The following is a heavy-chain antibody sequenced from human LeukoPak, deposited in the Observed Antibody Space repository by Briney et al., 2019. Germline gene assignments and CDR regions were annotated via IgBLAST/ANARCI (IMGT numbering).Heavy chain of an antibody. CDR1: AASISSYY. V-gene: IGHV4-4*07. CDR3: ARVPFAVRDQLLFTHFDY. J-gene: IGHJ4*02. CDR2: IYNSGSI. D-gene: IGHD2-2*01. Sequence: SETLSLTCTVSAASISSYYWNWIRQPAGKGLEWIGRIYNSGSIDYNPSLMSRVTMSVDTSKNQFSLKLSSVTAADTAVYYCARVPFAVRDQLLFTHFDYWGQGTLVTVSS.